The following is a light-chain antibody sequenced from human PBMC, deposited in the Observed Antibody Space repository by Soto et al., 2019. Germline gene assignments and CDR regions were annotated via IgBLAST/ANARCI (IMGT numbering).Light chain of an antibody. V-gene: IGKV3-20*01. J-gene: IGKJ1*01. Sequence: IVLTQSPGPLSLSPGERATLSCRASQSVSNNYLAWYQQKAGQAPRLIIDGASNRATGIPDRFSGSGSGTDFTLTISRLEPEDFAVYYCQQYGSSGTFGQGTKVDIK. CDR1: QSVSNNY. CDR2: GAS. CDR3: QQYGSSGT.